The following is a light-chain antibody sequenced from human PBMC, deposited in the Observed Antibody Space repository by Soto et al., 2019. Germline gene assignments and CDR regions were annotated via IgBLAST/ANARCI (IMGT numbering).Light chain of an antibody. Sequence: DIQMTQSPSSLPASVGDRVTITCRASQGVRNDLGWFQQRPGKVHKRLIHAAYSLEGGVQSRFSGSGSGTEFTLTIRSLQPDDFATYYCIQHNSYPWTFGQGTKVDIK. CDR1: QGVRND. V-gene: IGKV1-17*01. CDR2: AAY. J-gene: IGKJ1*01. CDR3: IQHNSYPWT.